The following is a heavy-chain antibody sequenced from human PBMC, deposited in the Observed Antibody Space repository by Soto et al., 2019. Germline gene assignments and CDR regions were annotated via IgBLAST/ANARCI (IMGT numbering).Heavy chain of an antibody. CDR2: IYSGGRN. J-gene: IGHJ4*02. Sequence: QVQLQESGPGLVKPSETLSLTCTVSGGSISSFYWSWIRQPAWKGLEWIGRIYSGGRNNYYPSLKSRVTMSVDTSKDQYSLRLSSVTAADTGMYYCARRSSRWDYWGQGNLVTVSS. CDR3: ARRSSRWDY. CDR1: GGSISSFY. V-gene: IGHV4-4*07. D-gene: IGHD6-13*01.